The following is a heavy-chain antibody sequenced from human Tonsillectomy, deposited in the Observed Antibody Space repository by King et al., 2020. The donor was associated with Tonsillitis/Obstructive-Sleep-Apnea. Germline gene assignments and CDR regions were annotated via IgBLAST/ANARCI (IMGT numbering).Heavy chain of an antibody. V-gene: IGHV1-18*01. J-gene: IGHJ4*02. CDR2: ISAYNGDT. Sequence: QLVQSGAEVKKPGASVKVSCKASGYTFTTYGISWVRQAPGQGLEWMGWISAYNGDTNYAQKLQGRVTMTTDTSTSTADMEVRSLRSDDTAVYYCARDSRSHYYDTSGYYTFDYWGQGTLVTVSS. CDR3: ARDSRSHYYDTSGYYTFDY. CDR1: GYTFTTYG. D-gene: IGHD3-22*01.